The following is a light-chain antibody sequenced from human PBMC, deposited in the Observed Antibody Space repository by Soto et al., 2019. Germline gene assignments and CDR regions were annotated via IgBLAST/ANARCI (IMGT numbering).Light chain of an antibody. Sequence: EIVLTQSPGTLSLSPGERATLSCGASQSVSSSYLAWYQQKPGQAPRLLIYDASTRATGIPARFSGSGSGTDFTLTITSLEPEDFATYYCQQAASFPITFGQGTKVDIK. CDR3: QQAASFPIT. V-gene: IGKV3-20*01. CDR1: QSVSSSY. CDR2: DAS. J-gene: IGKJ1*01.